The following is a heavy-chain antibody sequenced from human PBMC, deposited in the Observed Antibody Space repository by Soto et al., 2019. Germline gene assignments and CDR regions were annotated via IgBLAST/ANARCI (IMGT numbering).Heavy chain of an antibody. D-gene: IGHD7-27*01. CDR1: GYTFTSYA. V-gene: IGHV1-3*01. CDR2: INAGNGNT. CDR3: ARDRDWGWFDP. J-gene: IGHJ5*02. Sequence: GASVKVSCKASGYTFTSYAMHWVRQAPGQRLEWMGWINAGNGNTKYSQKFQGRVTITRDTSASTAYVELSSLRSEDTAVYYCARDRDWGWFDPWGQGTLVTVSS.